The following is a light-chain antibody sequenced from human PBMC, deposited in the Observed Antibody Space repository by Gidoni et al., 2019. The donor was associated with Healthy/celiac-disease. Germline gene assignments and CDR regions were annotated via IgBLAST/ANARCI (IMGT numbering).Light chain of an antibody. Sequence: IQMTRSPSSLSASVGDRVTITSRASQSISSYLNWYQQKPGKAPKLLIYAASSLQSGVPSRFSGSGSGTDFTLTISSLQPEDFATYYCQQSYSTPYTFGQGTKLEIK. V-gene: IGKV1-39*01. CDR1: QSISSY. CDR2: AAS. CDR3: QQSYSTPYT. J-gene: IGKJ2*01.